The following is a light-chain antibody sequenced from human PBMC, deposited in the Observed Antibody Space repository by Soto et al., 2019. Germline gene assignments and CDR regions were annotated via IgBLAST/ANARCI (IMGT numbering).Light chain of an antibody. CDR2: DAS. Sequence: DIQMTQSPSALSASVGDRVTITFRASQSISSWLAWYQQKPGKAPKLLIYDASSLESGVPSRFSGSGSGTEFTLTISSLQPDDFATYYCQQYITYSWTFGQGTKVDIK. J-gene: IGKJ1*01. CDR1: QSISSW. CDR3: QQYITYSWT. V-gene: IGKV1-5*01.